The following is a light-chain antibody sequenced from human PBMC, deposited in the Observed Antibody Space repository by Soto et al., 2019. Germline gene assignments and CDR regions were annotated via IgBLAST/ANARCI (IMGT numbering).Light chain of an antibody. Sequence: QSALTQPACVSGSAGQSITISCTGTSSDVGSYNLVSWHQQHPGKAPKLMIYEGSKRPSGVSNRFSGSKSGNTASLTISGLQAEDEADYYCCSYAGSSTFYVFGTGTKVTVL. J-gene: IGLJ1*01. CDR3: CSYAGSSTFYV. CDR2: EGS. V-gene: IGLV2-23*01. CDR1: SSDVGSYNL.